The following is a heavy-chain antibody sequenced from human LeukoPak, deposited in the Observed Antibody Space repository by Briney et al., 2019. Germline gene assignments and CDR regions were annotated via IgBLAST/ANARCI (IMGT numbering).Heavy chain of an antibody. D-gene: IGHD3-10*01. CDR2: IVPIFGTA. V-gene: IGHV1-69*13. CDR3: ARDLVGLYYFDY. CDR1: GGTFSSYA. J-gene: IGHJ4*02. Sequence: SVKVSCKASGGTFSSYAISWVRQAPGQGLEWMGGIVPIFGTANYAQKFQGRVTITADESTSTAYMELSSLRSEDTAVYYCARDLVGLYYFDYWGQGTLVTVSS.